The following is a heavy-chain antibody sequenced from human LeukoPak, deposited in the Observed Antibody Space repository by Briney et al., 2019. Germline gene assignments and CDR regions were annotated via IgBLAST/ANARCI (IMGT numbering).Heavy chain of an antibody. CDR3: ARDSLYSGSYYFDY. D-gene: IGHD1-26*01. J-gene: IGHJ4*02. CDR2: IYSSGST. V-gene: IGHV4-4*07. CDR1: GVSISNYY. Sequence: PSETLSLTCTVSGVSISNYYWSWIRQPAGKGLEWIGRIYSSGSTNYNPSLKSRVTMSVDTSENQFSLKLSSVTAADTAVYYCARDSLYSGSYYFDYWGQGTLVTVSS.